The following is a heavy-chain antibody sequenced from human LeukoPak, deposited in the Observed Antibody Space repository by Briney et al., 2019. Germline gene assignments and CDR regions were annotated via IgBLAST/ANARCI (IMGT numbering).Heavy chain of an antibody. V-gene: IGHV4-59*01. D-gene: IGHD3-22*01. Sequence: SETLSLTCTVSGGSISSYYWSWIRQPPGKGLEWIGNIYYSVSTKYNPSLKSRVTISVDTSKNQFSLKLSSVTAADTAVYYCARGPYYDSSGYRMNFDYWGQGTLVTVSS. J-gene: IGHJ4*02. CDR2: IYYSVST. CDR3: ARGPYYDSSGYRMNFDY. CDR1: GGSISSYY.